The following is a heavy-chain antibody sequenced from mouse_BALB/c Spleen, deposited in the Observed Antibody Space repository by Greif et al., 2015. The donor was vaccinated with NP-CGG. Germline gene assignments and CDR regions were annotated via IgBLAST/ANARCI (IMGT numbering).Heavy chain of an antibody. D-gene: IGHD2-3*01. V-gene: IGHV14-1*02. CDR1: GFNIKDYY. J-gene: IGHJ4*01. Sequence: VQLQQSGAELVRPGALVKLSCKASGFNIKDYYMHWVKQRPEQGLEWIGWIDPENGNTIYDPKFQGKASITADTSSNPAYLQLSSLTSKDTAVYYCARSPYDPHAMDYWGQGTSVTVSS. CDR2: IDPENGNT. CDR3: ARSPYDPHAMDY.